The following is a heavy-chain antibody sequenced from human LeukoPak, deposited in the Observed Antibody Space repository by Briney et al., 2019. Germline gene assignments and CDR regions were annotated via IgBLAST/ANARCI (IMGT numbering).Heavy chain of an antibody. CDR3: AREHTGDGHPNFDY. CDR2: IYYSGST. CDR1: GGSISSSSYY. V-gene: IGHV4-39*07. Sequence: PPETLSLTCTVSGGSISSSSYYWGWLRQPPGKGLERIGSIYYSGSTYYNPSLKSRVTISVDTSKNQFSLKLSSVTAADTAVYYWAREHTGDGHPNFDYWGQGTLVTVSS. D-gene: IGHD5-24*01. J-gene: IGHJ4*02.